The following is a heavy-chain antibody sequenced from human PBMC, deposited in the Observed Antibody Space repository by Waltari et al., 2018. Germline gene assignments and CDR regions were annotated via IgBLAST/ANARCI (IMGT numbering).Heavy chain of an antibody. V-gene: IGHV4-59*11. CDR3: ARVVLYYYYMDV. CDR1: GGSLSSHY. Sequence: QVQLQESGPGLVKPSETLSLTCTVSGGSLSSHYWSWIRQPPGKGLEWIGYIYYSGSTNYNPSLKSRVTISVDTSKNQFSLKLSSVTAADTAVYYCARVVLYYYYMDVWGKGTTVTVSS. J-gene: IGHJ6*03. D-gene: IGHD3-10*01. CDR2: IYYSGST.